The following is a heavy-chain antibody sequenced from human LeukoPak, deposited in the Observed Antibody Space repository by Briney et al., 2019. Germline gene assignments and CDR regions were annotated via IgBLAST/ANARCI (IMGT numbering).Heavy chain of an antibody. CDR1: GFTVSSNY. CDR2: IYSGGST. Sequence: GGSLRLSCAASGFTVSSNYMSWVRQAPGKGLEWVSVIYSGGSTYYADSVKGRFTISRDNSKNTLYLQMNSLRAEDTAVYYCARDSGSWSGIDYWGQGTLVTVSS. D-gene: IGHD6-13*01. CDR3: ARDSGSWSGIDY. V-gene: IGHV3-53*01. J-gene: IGHJ4*02.